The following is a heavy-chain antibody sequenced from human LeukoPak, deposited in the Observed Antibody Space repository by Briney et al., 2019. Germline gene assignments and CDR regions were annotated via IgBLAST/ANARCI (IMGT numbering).Heavy chain of an antibody. CDR1: GFSFSSFS. J-gene: IGHJ4*02. V-gene: IGHV3-21*01. CDR2: ISGGSSFT. Sequence: GGSLRLSCAASGFSFSSFSMNWVRQAPGKGLEWVSYISGGSSFTYYVDSVKGRFTISRDNARNSLYLQMNSLRAEDTAVYYCARDLGYSSGPNYWGQGTRVTVSS. D-gene: IGHD6-19*01. CDR3: ARDLGYSSGPNY.